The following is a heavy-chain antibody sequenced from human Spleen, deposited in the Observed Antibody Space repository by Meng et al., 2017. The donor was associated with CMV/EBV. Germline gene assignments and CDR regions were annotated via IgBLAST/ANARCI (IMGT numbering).Heavy chain of an antibody. Sequence: GESLKISCAESGFTFSSYGMHWVRQAPGKGLEWVAFIRYDGSNKYYADSVKGRFTISRDNSKNTLYLQMNSLRAEDTAVYYCAKYCSSTSCNGWFDPWGQGTLVTVSS. J-gene: IGHJ5*02. CDR3: AKYCSSTSCNGWFDP. V-gene: IGHV3-30*02. D-gene: IGHD2-2*01. CDR2: IRYDGSNK. CDR1: GFTFSSYG.